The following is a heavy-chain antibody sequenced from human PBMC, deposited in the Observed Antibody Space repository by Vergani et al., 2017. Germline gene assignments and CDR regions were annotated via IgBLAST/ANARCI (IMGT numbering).Heavy chain of an antibody. CDR3: ASYCSSTSCYTARSPLDY. CDR2: IKQDGSEK. Sequence: EVQLVESGGGLVQPGGSLRLSCAASGFTFSSYWMSWVRQAPGKGLEWVANIKQDGSEKYYVDSVKGRFTISRDNAKNSLYLQMNSLRAEDTAVYYCASYCSSTSCYTARSPLDYWGQGTLVTVSS. D-gene: IGHD2-2*02. V-gene: IGHV3-7*01. J-gene: IGHJ4*02. CDR1: GFTFSSYW.